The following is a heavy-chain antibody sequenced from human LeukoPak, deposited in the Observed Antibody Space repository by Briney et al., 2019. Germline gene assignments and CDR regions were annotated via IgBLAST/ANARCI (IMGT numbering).Heavy chain of an antibody. J-gene: IGHJ6*02. CDR1: GGSFSGYY. CDR2: INHSGST. CDR3: ARVKLRLLEWLFYYYGMDV. V-gene: IGHV4-34*01. D-gene: IGHD3-3*01. Sequence: SETLSLTCAVYGGSFSGYYWSWIRQPPGKGLEWIGEINHSGSTNYNPSLKSRVTISVDTSKNQFSLKLSSVTAADTAVYYCARVKLRLLEWLFYYYGMDVWGQGTTVTVSS.